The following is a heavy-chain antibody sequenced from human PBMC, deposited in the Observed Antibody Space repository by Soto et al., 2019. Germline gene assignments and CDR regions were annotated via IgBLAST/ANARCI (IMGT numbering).Heavy chain of an antibody. CDR1: GLSVSSNY. Sequence: LRLSCAAYGLSVSSNYMTWVRQAPGKGLEWVSIIYRGGGTYHADTVKGRSIISRDDSQNTVYLQMNSLTGGDTAVYYCARRDDSETFDIWGQGXMVTVSS. CDR3: ARRDDSETFDI. V-gene: IGHV3-53*01. D-gene: IGHD5-18*01. J-gene: IGHJ3*02. CDR2: IYRGGGT.